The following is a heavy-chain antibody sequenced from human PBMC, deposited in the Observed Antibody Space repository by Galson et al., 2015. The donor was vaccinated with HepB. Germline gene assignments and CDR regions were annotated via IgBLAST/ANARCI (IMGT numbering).Heavy chain of an antibody. CDR3: AHYSGPYTPLGN. Sequence: PALVKPTQTLTLTCTFSGFSLRTTGVGVGWIRQPPGKALEWLAVIYRDGDRRYSPSLKSRLTITEDTSRNRVVLTMTNMDPVDTATYYCAHYSGPYTPLGNWGQGTLVTVSS. CDR2: IYRDGDR. J-gene: IGHJ4*02. V-gene: IGHV2-5*02. D-gene: IGHD6-13*01. CDR1: GFSLRTTGVG.